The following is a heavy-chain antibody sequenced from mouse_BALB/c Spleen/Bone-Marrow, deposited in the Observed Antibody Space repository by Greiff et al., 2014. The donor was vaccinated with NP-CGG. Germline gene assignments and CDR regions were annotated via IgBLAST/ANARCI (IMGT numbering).Heavy chain of an antibody. J-gene: IGHJ4*01. CDR3: NASCGNYGPMDY. V-gene: IGHV14-4*02. Sequence: EVQLQQSGAELVRSGASVRLSCTASGFNIKDYYIHWVKQRPKQGLEWIGWIDPENGDTEYAPKFQDKATVTADTSSNTAYLQLSSLASEDTAVYCCNASCGNYGPMDYWGPGTSVTVSS. CDR2: IDPENGDT. CDR1: GFNIKDYY. D-gene: IGHD2-1*01.